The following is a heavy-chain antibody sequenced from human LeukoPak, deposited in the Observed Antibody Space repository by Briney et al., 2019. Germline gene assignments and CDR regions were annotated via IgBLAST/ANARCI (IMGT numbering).Heavy chain of an antibody. Sequence: ASVKVSCKASGYTFTDFFLHWVRQPPGQGLEYLGWIDPNSGGSESTRNLQGRVIMTRDTSISTAYLQLSRLRSDDTAVYYCARGSGVAGGLKRPIDPWGQGTLVTVSS. CDR2: IDPNSGGS. CDR3: ARGSGVAGGLKRPIDP. V-gene: IGHV1-2*02. CDR1: GYTFTDFF. D-gene: IGHD2-15*01. J-gene: IGHJ5*02.